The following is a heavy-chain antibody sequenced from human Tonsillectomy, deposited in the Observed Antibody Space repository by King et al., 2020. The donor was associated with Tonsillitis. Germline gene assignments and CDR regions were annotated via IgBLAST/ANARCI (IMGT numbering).Heavy chain of an antibody. CDR1: GFSISSGYY. Sequence: VQLQESGPGLVKPSETLSLTCAVSGFSISSGYYWGWVRQSPVKGLEWIGSIYHSGSTNYNPSLKSRVTMSVDTSKNQFSLKLSSVTAADTAVYYCARLGAWYYFAYWGEGTLVTVSS. V-gene: IGHV4-38-2*01. J-gene: IGHJ4*02. D-gene: IGHD2-15*01. CDR3: ARLGAWYYFAY. CDR2: IYHSGST.